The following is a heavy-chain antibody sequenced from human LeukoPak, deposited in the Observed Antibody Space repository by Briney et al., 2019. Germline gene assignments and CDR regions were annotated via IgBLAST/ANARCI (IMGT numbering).Heavy chain of an antibody. V-gene: IGHV4-34*01. CDR1: GGSFSGYY. D-gene: IGHD3-9*01. J-gene: IGHJ5*02. Sequence: PSETLSLTXAVYGGSFSGYYWSWIRQPPGKGLEWIGEINHSGSTNYNPSLKSRVTISVDTSKNQFSLKLSSVTAADTAVYYCARDRYFHWLFQRPYNWFDPWGQGTLVTVSS. CDR2: INHSGST. CDR3: ARDRYFHWLFQRPYNWFDP.